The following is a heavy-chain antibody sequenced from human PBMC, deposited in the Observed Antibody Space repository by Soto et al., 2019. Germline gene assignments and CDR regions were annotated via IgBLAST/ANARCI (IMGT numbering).Heavy chain of an antibody. Sequence: SVKVSCKASGGTFSSYGISWVRQAPGQGLEWMGGIIPIFGTANYAQKFQGRVTITADESTSTAYMELSSLRSEDTAVYYCVRTPSGVYRPFDYWGQEPLVTV. CDR1: GGTFSSYG. D-gene: IGHD3-16*02. CDR2: IIPIFGTA. CDR3: VRTPSGVYRPFDY. J-gene: IGHJ4*02. V-gene: IGHV1-69*13.